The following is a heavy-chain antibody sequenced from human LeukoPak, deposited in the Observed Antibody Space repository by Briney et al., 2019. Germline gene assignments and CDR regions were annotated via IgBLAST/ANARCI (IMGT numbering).Heavy chain of an antibody. J-gene: IGHJ3*02. CDR2: MYPGDSET. V-gene: IGHV5-51*01. D-gene: IGHD1-26*01. Sequence: GESLKIACQGSGYTFTSYWIGWVRQMPGKGLEWPGIMYPGDSETRYSPSFQSQVTISADKSISTAYLQWTSLKASDTAMYYCATTLYTGIYGDAFDIWGQGTMVTVSS. CDR3: ATTLYTGIYGDAFDI. CDR1: GYTFTSYW.